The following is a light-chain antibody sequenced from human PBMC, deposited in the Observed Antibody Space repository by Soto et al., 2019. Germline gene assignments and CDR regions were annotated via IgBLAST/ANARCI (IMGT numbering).Light chain of an antibody. V-gene: IGKV1-5*01. CDR1: QTISSW. CDR2: AAS. Sequence: DSQMTQSPSTLSASGGERVTMSCRASQTISSWLAWYQQKPGKAPKLLIYAASTLQSGVPSRFSGSGSGTDFTLTISCLQSEDFATYYCQQYYSYPWTFGQGTKVDIK. J-gene: IGKJ1*01. CDR3: QQYYSYPWT.